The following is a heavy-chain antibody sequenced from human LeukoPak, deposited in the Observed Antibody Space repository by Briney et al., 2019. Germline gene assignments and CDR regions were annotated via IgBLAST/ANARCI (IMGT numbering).Heavy chain of an antibody. D-gene: IGHD3-22*01. CDR2: ISSSSRTI. CDR1: GFTFSSYS. V-gene: IGHV3-48*01. Sequence: GGSLRLSCAASGFTFSSYSMNWVRQAPGKGLEWVSSISSSSRTIYYVDSVKGRFTISRDNAKNSLYLQMNSLRAEDTAVYYCARDARDSIWYYDWFDPWGQGRLVSVS. CDR3: ARDARDSIWYYDWFDP. J-gene: IGHJ5*02.